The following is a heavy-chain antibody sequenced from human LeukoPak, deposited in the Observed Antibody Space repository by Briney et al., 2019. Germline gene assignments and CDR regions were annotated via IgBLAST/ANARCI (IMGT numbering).Heavy chain of an antibody. V-gene: IGHV1-69*01. CDR3: ARGSCSSTSCYHLSLYYYYGMDV. CDR1: GGTFSSYA. J-gene: IGHJ6*02. Sequence: ASVKVSCKASGGTFSSYAISWVRQAPGQGLEWMGGIIPIFGTANYAQKFQGRVTITADESTSTAYMELSSLRSEDTAVYYCARGSCSSTSCYHLSLYYYYGMDVWGQGTTVAVSS. D-gene: IGHD2-2*01. CDR2: IIPIFGTA.